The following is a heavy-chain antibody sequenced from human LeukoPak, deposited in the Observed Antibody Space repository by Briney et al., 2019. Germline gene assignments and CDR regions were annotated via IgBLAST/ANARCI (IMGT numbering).Heavy chain of an antibody. CDR3: AKPPPPGDYVLIWYFDL. V-gene: IGHV3-23*01. CDR2: ISGSGGST. J-gene: IGHJ2*01. CDR1: GFTFSSYA. Sequence: GGSLRLSCAASGFTFSSYAMSWVRQAPGKGLEWVSAISGSGGSTYYADSVKGRFTISRDNSKNTLYLQMNSLRAEDTAVYYCAKPPPPGDYVLIWYFDLWGRGTLVTVSS. D-gene: IGHD4-17*01.